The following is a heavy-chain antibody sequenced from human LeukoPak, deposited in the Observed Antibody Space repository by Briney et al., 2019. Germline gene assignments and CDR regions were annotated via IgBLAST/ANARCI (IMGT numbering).Heavy chain of an antibody. CDR1: GFTFSDYY. V-gene: IGHV3-11*01. CDR3: ARDRIRITIFGVVITDAFDI. J-gene: IGHJ3*02. CDR2: ISSSGSTI. D-gene: IGHD3-3*01. Sequence: GGSLRLSCAASGFTFSDYYMSWIRQAPGKGLEWVSYISSSGSTIYYADSVKGRFTISRDNAKNSLYLQMNSLRAEDTAVCYCARDRIRITIFGVVITDAFDIWGQGTMVTVSS.